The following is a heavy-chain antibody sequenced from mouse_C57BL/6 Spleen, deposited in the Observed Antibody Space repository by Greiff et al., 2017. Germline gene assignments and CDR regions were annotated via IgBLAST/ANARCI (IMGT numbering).Heavy chain of an antibody. D-gene: IGHD2-12*01. CDR3: ARLKDYNNAKDD. V-gene: IGHV1-50*01. CDR2: IDPSDSYT. CDR1: GYTFTSYW. J-gene: IGHJ4*01. Sequence: QVQLQQPGAELVKPGASVKLSCKASGYTFTSYWMQWVKQRPGQGLEWIGEIDPSDSYTNYNQKFKGKATLTVDTSSSTAYMQLSSLTSEDSAVYYCARLKDYNNAKDDWGKGTSVTVSS.